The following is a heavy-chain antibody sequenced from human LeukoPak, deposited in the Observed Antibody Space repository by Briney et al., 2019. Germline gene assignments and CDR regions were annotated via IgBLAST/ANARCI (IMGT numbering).Heavy chain of an antibody. CDR1: GFPFGNFL. D-gene: IGHD6-25*01. Sequence: GGSLRLSCVVSGFPFGNFLMHWVRQVPGKGLVWVARMDTDGRTTDYADSVKGRFTISRDNARNTLYLQMRSLRADDTALYYCATDVTGSEDRWGQGTLVTVSS. J-gene: IGHJ5*02. CDR3: ATDVTGSEDR. V-gene: IGHV3-74*01. CDR2: MDTDGRTT.